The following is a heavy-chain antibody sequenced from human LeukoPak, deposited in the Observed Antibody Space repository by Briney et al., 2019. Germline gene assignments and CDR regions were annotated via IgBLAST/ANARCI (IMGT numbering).Heavy chain of an antibody. CDR1: GYRFTSYW. V-gene: IGHV5-51*01. D-gene: IGHD1-26*01. CDR3: ARFSWELTNVFDY. CDR2: IYPGDSDT. J-gene: IGHJ4*02. Sequence: GESLQISCKGSGYRFTSYWIGWVRQMPGKGLEWMGIIYPGDSDTRYSPSFQGQVTISADKSISTAYLQWSSLKASDTAMYYCARFSWELTNVFDYWGQGTLVTVSS.